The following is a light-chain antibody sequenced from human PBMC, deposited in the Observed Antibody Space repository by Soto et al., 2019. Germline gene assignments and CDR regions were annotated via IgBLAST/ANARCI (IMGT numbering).Light chain of an antibody. CDR3: SSYAGTNTRYL. Sequence: QSVLTQPPSASGSPGQSVTISCTGANSDVGSYNFVSWYQQHPGSAPKLLIYEVSKRPSGVPDRCSGSKSGNTASLTVSGLQAEDEADYYCSSYAGTNTRYLFGSGTKLTV. V-gene: IGLV2-8*01. CDR1: NSDVGSYNF. CDR2: EVS. J-gene: IGLJ1*01.